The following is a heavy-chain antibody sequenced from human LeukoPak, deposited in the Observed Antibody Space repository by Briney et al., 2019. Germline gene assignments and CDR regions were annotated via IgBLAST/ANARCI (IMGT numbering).Heavy chain of an antibody. Sequence: SAPTLVNPTQTLTLTCTFSGFSLSTSGMCVSWIRQPPGKALESLARIDWDDDKYYSTSLKTRLTISKDTSKNQVVLTMTNMDPVDTATYYCARIRMMSGSYPVDYWGQGTLVTVSS. CDR3: ARIRMMSGSYPVDY. D-gene: IGHD1-26*01. J-gene: IGHJ4*02. V-gene: IGHV2-70*11. CDR1: GFSLSTSGMC. CDR2: IDWDDDK.